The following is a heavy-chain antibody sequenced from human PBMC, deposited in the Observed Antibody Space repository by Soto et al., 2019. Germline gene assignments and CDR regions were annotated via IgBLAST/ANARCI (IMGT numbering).Heavy chain of an antibody. Sequence: QVQLVQSGAEVKKPGASVKVSCKASGYTFTSYSMHWVRQAPGQRLEWMGWINAGNGNTKYSQKFQGRVTITRETSERTAYMEPSGLRSEDTAVYYCARDVGATGDWGQGTLVTVSS. CDR1: GYTFTSYS. CDR2: INAGNGNT. V-gene: IGHV1-3*01. CDR3: ARDVGATGD. J-gene: IGHJ4*02. D-gene: IGHD1-26*01.